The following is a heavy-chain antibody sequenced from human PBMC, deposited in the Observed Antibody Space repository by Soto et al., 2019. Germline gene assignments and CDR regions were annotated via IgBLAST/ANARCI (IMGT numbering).Heavy chain of an antibody. V-gene: IGHV3-30*18. D-gene: IGHD4-17*01. Sequence: QVQLVESGGGVVQPGRSLRLSCAASGFTFSSYGMHWVRQAPGKGLEWVAVISYDGSNKYYADSVKGRFTISRDNSKNTLYLQMNSLRAEDTAVYYCGKGDDYGDHNAFDIWGQGTMVTVSS. CDR1: GFTFSSYG. J-gene: IGHJ3*02. CDR3: GKGDDYGDHNAFDI. CDR2: ISYDGSNK.